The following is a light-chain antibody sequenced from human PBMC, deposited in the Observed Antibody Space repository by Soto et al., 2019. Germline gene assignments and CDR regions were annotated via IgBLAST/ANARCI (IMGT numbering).Light chain of an antibody. Sequence: QSVLTQPASVSGSPGQSITISCTGTSSDVGGYNYVSWYQHHPGKAPKLLIYDVNNRPSGVSDRFSGSKSGNTAPLTISGLQTEDEADYYCSSYTSIITVVFGGGTKVTVL. V-gene: IGLV2-14*01. CDR1: SSDVGGYNY. J-gene: IGLJ2*01. CDR3: SSYTSIITVV. CDR2: DVN.